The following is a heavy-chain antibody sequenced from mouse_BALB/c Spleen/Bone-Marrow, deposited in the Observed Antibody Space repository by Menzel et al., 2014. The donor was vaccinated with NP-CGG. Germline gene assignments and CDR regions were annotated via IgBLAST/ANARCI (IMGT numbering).Heavy chain of an antibody. CDR1: GFTFSSFV. J-gene: IGHJ2*01. CDR3: ARDYYGSSHFDY. V-gene: IGHV5-6-5*01. Sequence: EVKLMESGGGLVQPGGSLKLSCAASGFTFSSFVMSWVRQTPEKRLEWVASISSGGSMYYSDSVKGRFIISRGNARNILYLQMSSLRSEDTAMYYCARDYYGSSHFDYWGQGSTLTVSS. D-gene: IGHD1-1*01. CDR2: ISSGGSM.